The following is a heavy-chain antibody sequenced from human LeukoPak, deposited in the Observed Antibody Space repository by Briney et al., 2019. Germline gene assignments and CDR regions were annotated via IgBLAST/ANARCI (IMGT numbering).Heavy chain of an antibody. J-gene: IGHJ4*02. Sequence: GASVKVSCKASGYTFTSYYMHWVRQPPAQGLEWMGIINPSGGSTSYAQKFQGRVTMTRDTSTSTVYMELSSLRSEDTAVYYCARSYYYGSGSYYTLYYFDYWGQGTLVTVSS. D-gene: IGHD3-10*01. CDR1: GYTFTSYY. CDR2: INPSGGST. CDR3: ARSYYYGSGSYYTLYYFDY. V-gene: IGHV1-46*01.